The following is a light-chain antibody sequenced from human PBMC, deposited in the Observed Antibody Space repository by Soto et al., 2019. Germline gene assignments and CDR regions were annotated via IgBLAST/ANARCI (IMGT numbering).Light chain of an antibody. CDR3: QQFGDSRTWT. J-gene: IGKJ1*01. Sequence: ETVLTQSPGTLSLSPGERATLSCRASQSVSSRYLAWYQQKPGQAPRLLIYGASSRATGIPDRFSGSGSGTDFTLTISRLEPEDFAVYYCQQFGDSRTWTFGQGTKVEI. CDR1: QSVSSRY. V-gene: IGKV3-20*01. CDR2: GAS.